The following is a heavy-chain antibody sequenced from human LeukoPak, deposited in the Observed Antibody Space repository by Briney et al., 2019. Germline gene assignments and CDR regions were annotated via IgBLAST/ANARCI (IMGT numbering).Heavy chain of an antibody. D-gene: IGHD3-3*01. CDR2: VNPTSGGT. Sequence: ASVKVSCKASGYTFTDYYIHWVRQVPGQGLEWMGWVNPTSGGTTYAQKFEGRVTMTRDTSISTAYMELSRLTSDDTAVYYCARDGPWLLEWSNTGFFDYWGHGTLVTVSS. CDR3: ARDGPWLLEWSNTGFFDY. J-gene: IGHJ4*01. CDR1: GYTFTDYY. V-gene: IGHV1-2*02.